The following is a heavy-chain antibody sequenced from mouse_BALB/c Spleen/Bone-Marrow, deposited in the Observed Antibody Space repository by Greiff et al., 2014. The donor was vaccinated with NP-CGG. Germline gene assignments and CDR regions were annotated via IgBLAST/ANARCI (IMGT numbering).Heavy chain of an antibody. CDR2: INPYNGDT. CDR1: GYSFTGYF. J-gene: IGHJ3*01. CDR3: ARVYDYDREAWFAY. Sequence: EVQLQQSGPELVKPGASVKISCKASGYSFTGYFMNWVMQSHGKGLEWIGRINPYNGDTFYNQKFKDKATLTIDKSSSTAHMELRSLASEDSAVYYCARVYDYDREAWFAYWGQGTLVTVSA. V-gene: IGHV1-20*02. D-gene: IGHD2-4*01.